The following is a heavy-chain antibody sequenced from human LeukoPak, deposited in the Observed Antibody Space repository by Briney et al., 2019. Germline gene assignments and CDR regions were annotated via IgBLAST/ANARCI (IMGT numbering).Heavy chain of an antibody. CDR2: IIPILGIA. Sequence: SVKVSCKASGGTFSSYAISRVRQAPGQGLEWMGRIIPILGIANYAQKFQGRVTITADKSTSTAYMELSSLRSEDTAVYYCARGGGRITGTTFDYWGQGTLVTVSS. CDR3: ARGGGRITGTTFDY. J-gene: IGHJ4*02. D-gene: IGHD1-20*01. CDR1: GGTFSSYA. V-gene: IGHV1-69*04.